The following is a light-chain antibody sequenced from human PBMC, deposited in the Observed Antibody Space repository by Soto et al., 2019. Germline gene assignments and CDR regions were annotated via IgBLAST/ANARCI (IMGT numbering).Light chain of an antibody. Sequence: QSVLTQPPSVSGAPGQRVSISCTGSSSNIGAGYDVHWYQQLPGTAPKLLIYGNSNRPSGVPDRFSGSKSGTSASLAITGLQAEDEADYYCQSYDSSLSGPRVFGTGTKVT. CDR1: SSNIGAGYD. V-gene: IGLV1-40*01. J-gene: IGLJ1*01. CDR2: GNS. CDR3: QSYDSSLSGPRV.